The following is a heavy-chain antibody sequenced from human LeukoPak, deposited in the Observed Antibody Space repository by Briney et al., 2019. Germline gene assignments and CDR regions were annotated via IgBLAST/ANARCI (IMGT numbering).Heavy chain of an antibody. Sequence: GGSLRLSCAASGFIIDDYGMTWVRQAPGKGLEWVSGINWNGGSTGYADSVKGRFTISRDNAKNSLYLQMNSLRAEEAALYYCARGRSYSGSYFDASDIWGQGTMVTVSS. CDR1: GFIIDDYG. CDR3: ARGRSYSGSYFDASDI. D-gene: IGHD1-26*01. CDR2: INWNGGST. V-gene: IGHV3-20*04. J-gene: IGHJ3*02.